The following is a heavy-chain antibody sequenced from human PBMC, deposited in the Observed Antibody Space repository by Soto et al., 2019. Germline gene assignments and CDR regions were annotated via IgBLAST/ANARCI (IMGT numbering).Heavy chain of an antibody. D-gene: IGHD4-17*01. CDR2: ITSSSDTI. Sequence: EVQLVESGGGLVQPGWSLRLSCAASGFTFSSYSMNWVRQAPGKGLEWVSYITSSSDTIYYADSVKGRFTISRDNAKNSLYLQMNSLGDEDTAVSYWARLPNGTTVTAWGQGTLVTVSS. CDR1: GFTFSSYS. J-gene: IGHJ4*02. CDR3: ARLPNGTTVTA. V-gene: IGHV3-48*02.